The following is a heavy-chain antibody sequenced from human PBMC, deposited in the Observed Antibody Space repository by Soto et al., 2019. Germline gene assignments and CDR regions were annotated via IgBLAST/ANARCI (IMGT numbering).Heavy chain of an antibody. D-gene: IGHD3-22*01. Sequence: EVQLLESGGGLVQPGGSLRLSCAASGFTFSSYAMSWVRQAPGKGLEWVSAISGSGGSTYYADSVKGRFTISRDNSKNTLYLQMNSLRAEDTAVYYCANYPLGVVVAKGNGMDVWGQGTTVTVSS. CDR1: GFTFSSYA. CDR2: ISGSGGST. V-gene: IGHV3-23*01. CDR3: ANYPLGVVVAKGNGMDV. J-gene: IGHJ6*02.